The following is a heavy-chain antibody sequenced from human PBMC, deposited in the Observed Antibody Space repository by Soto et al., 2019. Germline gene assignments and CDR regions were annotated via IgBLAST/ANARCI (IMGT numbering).Heavy chain of an antibody. CDR3: AKERHEWLARGYYYYGMDV. J-gene: IGHJ6*02. CDR2: ISGSGGST. D-gene: IGHD6-19*01. V-gene: IGHV3-23*01. Sequence: GSLRLSCAASGFTFSSYAMSWVRHAPVNGLEWVSAISGSGGSTYYADSVKGRFTISRDNSKNTLYLQMNSLRAEDTAVYYCAKERHEWLARGYYYYGMDVWGQGTTVTVSS. CDR1: GFTFSSYA.